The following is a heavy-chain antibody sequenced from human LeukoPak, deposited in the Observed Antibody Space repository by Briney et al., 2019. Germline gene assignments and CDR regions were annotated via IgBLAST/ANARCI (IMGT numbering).Heavy chain of an antibody. CDR2: ISRSGGST. CDR1: GFTFSSYG. J-gene: IGHJ6*03. V-gene: IGHV3-23*01. D-gene: IGHD3-10*01. Sequence: PGGSLRLSCAASGFTFSSYGMSWVRPAPGKGLEWVSSISRSGGSTHYADSVKGRFTISRDNSKNMLSLQMNSLRAEDTAVYYCAKGMGYASGSSYSYYYYMDVWGKGTTVTISS. CDR3: AKGMGYASGSSYSYYYYMDV.